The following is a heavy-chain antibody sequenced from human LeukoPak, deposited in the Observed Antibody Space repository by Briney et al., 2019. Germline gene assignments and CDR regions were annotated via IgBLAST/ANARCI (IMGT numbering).Heavy chain of an antibody. CDR1: GFTFSNYW. CDR2: ISGSGGST. J-gene: IGHJ4*02. D-gene: IGHD3-22*01. CDR3: AKVLRYYDSSGYYSGMDY. V-gene: IGHV3-23*01. Sequence: RPGGSLRLSCEGSGFTFSNYWMGWVRQAPGKGLEWVSAISGSGGSTYYADSVKGRFTISRDNSKNTLYLQMNSLRAEDTAVYYCAKVLRYYDSSGYYSGMDYWGQGTLVTVSS.